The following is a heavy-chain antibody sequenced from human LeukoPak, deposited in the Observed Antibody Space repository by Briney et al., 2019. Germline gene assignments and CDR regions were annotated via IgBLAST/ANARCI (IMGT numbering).Heavy chain of an antibody. CDR2: IIPIFGTA. J-gene: IGHJ4*02. CDR1: GYTFTSYG. D-gene: IGHD3/OR15-3a*01. V-gene: IGHV1-69*13. Sequence: SVKVSCKASGYTFTSYGISWVRQAPGQGLEWMGGIIPIFGTANYAQKFQGRVTITADESTSTAYMELSSPRSEDTAVYYCASVLGTGFRFDYWGQGTLVTVSS. CDR3: ASVLGTGFRFDY.